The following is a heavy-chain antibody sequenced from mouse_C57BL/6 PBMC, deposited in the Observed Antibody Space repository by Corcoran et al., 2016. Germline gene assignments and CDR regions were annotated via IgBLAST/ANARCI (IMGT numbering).Heavy chain of an antibody. CDR2: IYPGSGNT. D-gene: IGHD1-2*01. Sequence: QVQLKQSGAELVRPGASVKLSCKASGYTFTDYYINWVKQRPGQGLEWIARIYPGSGNTYYNEKFKGKATLTAEKSSSTAYMQLSSLTSEDSAVYFCARKGYYGPYYAMDYWGQGTSVTVSS. V-gene: IGHV1-76*01. CDR1: GYTFTDYY. J-gene: IGHJ4*01. CDR3: ARKGYYGPYYAMDY.